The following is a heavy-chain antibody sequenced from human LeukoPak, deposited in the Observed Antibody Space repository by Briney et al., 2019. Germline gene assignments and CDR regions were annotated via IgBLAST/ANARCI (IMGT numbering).Heavy chain of an antibody. CDR2: INPNSGGT. CDR1: GYTFTGYY. CDR3: ARETAYYYDSTPHGAFDI. V-gene: IGHV1-2*02. Sequence: ASVKVSCKASGYTFTGYYMHWVRQAPGQGLEWMGWINPNSGGTNYAQKFQGRVTMTRDTSISTAYMELSRLGSDDTAVYYCARETAYYYDSTPHGAFDIWGQGTMVTVSS. D-gene: IGHD3-22*01. J-gene: IGHJ3*02.